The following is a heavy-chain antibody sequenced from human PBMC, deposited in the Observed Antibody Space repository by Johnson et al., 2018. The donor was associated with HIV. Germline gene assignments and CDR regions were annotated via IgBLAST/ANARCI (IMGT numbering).Heavy chain of an antibody. Sequence: VQLVESGGGVAQPGGSLRLSCVASGFTFSSYGMHWVRQAPGMGLEWVSDINWNGGRTGYADSVTGRVTISRDKAKNSLYLQMKSLKAEDTALYHCACVIMTVVGGDAFDIWGQGTVVTVSS. D-gene: IGHD3-22*01. J-gene: IGHJ3*02. CDR1: GFTFSSYG. V-gene: IGHV3-20*01. CDR3: ACVIMTVVGGDAFDI. CDR2: INWNGGRT.